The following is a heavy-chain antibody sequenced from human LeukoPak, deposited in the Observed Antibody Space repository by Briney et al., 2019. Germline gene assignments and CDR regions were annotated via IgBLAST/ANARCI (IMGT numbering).Heavy chain of an antibody. D-gene: IGHD4-17*01. CDR1: GFTFDDYG. V-gene: IGHV3-20*04. CDR3: ARALGDDYGDPYYFDY. Sequence: GGSLRLSCAASGFTFDDYGMSWVRQAPGKGLEWVSGINWNGGSTGYADSVKGRFTISRDNAKNSLYLQMNSLRAEDTALYYCARALGDDYGDPYYFDYWGQGTLVTVSS. J-gene: IGHJ4*02. CDR2: INWNGGST.